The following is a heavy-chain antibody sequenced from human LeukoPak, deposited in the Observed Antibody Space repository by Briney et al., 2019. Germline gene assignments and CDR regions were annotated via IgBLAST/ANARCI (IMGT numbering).Heavy chain of an antibody. D-gene: IGHD6-13*01. CDR2: IYYSGST. CDR1: GGSISSSSYY. V-gene: IGHV4-39*07. CDR3: ARGPGSSWDY. Sequence: PSETLSLTCTVSGGSISSSSYYWGWIRQPPGKGLEWIGSIYYSGSTYYNPSLKSRVTISVDAPKNQFSLKLSSVTAADTAVYYCARGPGSSWDYWGQGTLVTVSS. J-gene: IGHJ4*02.